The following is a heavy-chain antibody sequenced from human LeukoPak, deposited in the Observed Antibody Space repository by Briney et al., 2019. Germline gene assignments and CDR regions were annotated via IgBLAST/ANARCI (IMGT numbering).Heavy chain of an antibody. V-gene: IGHV1-69*13. CDR3: ASGIAAAGNNYYYYYGMDV. CDR1: GGTFSSYA. J-gene: IGHJ6*02. Sequence: SVKVSCKASGGTFSSYAISWVRQAPGQGLEWMGGIIPIFGTANYAQKFQGRVTITADESTSTAYMELSSLRSEDTAVYYRASGIAAAGNNYYYYYGMDVWGQGTTVTVSS. CDR2: IIPIFGTA. D-gene: IGHD6-13*01.